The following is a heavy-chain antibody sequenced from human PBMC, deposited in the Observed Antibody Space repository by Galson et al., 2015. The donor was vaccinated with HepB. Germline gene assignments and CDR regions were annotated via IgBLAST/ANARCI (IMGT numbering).Heavy chain of an antibody. CDR1: GFILSMYW. J-gene: IGHJ6*04. V-gene: IGHV3-7*05. CDR3: ARVKRGECDSFYYRGMDV. D-gene: IGHD3-10*01. Sequence: SLRLSCAASGFILSMYWMNWVRQAPGKGLEWVSNIKENGSEKYYVDSVKGRFTISRDNAKNSLYLQMISLRAEDTAIYYCARVKRGECDSFYYRGMDVWGKGTTVTGTS. CDR2: IKENGSEK.